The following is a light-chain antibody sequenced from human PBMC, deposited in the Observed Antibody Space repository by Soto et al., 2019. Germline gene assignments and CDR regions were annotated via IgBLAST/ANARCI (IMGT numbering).Light chain of an antibody. Sequence: QSALTQPASVSGSPGQSITISCTGTSSDVGGYNYVSWYQQHPGIVPKLMIYEVSNRPSGVSNRFSGSKSGNTASLTISGLQAQDEADYYCTSLISTSFVLFGGGTKLTVL. J-gene: IGLJ2*01. V-gene: IGLV2-14*01. CDR1: SSDVGGYNY. CDR2: EVS. CDR3: TSLISTSFVL.